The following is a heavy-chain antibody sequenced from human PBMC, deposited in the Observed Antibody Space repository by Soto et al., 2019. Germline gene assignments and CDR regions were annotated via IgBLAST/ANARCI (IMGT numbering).Heavy chain of an antibody. CDR2: IYYSGST. CDR3: AREPYDYNWFDP. V-gene: IGHV4-61*01. Sequence: SETLSLTCTVSGGSISSSSYYWSWIRQPPGKGLEWIGYIYYSGSTNYNPSLKSRVTISVDTSKNQFSLKLSSVTAADTAVYYCAREPYDYNWFDPWGQGTLVTVSS. J-gene: IGHJ5*02. CDR1: GGSISSSSYY. D-gene: IGHD5-12*01.